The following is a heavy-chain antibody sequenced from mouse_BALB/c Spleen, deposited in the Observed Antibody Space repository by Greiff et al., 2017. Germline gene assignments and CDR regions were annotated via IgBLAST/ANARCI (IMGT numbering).Heavy chain of an antibody. Sequence: EVHLVESGGGLVKPGGSLKLSCAASGFTFSSYAMSWVRQTPEKRLEWVASISSGGSTYYPDSVKGRFTISRDNARNILYLQMSSLRSEDTAMYYCARGRDRYGNYYAMDYWGQGTSVTVSS. CDR1: GFTFSSYA. J-gene: IGHJ4*01. D-gene: IGHD2-14*01. V-gene: IGHV5-6-5*01. CDR2: ISSGGST. CDR3: ARGRDRYGNYYAMDY.